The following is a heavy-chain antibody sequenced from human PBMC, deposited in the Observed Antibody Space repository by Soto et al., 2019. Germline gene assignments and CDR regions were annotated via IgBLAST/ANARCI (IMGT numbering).Heavy chain of an antibody. CDR3: ARAPKVSGSSQTRPDF. CDR1: SGSFSGYY. Sequence: SETLSLTCSIYSGSFSGYYWSWIRQPRVNGLEWIGEISQSGNTNYSPSLKSRVSISIDTSKKQFSLNLASVSAADTAVYYCARAPKVSGSSQTRPDFWGQGTLVTVSS. V-gene: IGHV4-34*01. CDR2: ISQSGNT. D-gene: IGHD6-6*01. J-gene: IGHJ4*02.